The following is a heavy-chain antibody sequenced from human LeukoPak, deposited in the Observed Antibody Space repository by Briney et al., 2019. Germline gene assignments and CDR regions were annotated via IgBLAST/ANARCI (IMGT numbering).Heavy chain of an antibody. J-gene: IGHJ5*02. D-gene: IGHD3-10*01. CDR2: IYYSGST. CDR1: GGSISSGDYY. V-gene: IGHV4-30-4*01. CDR3: ARDYYPSGWFDP. Sequence: PSETLSLTCTVSGGSISSGDYYWSWIRQPPGKGLEWIGYIYYSGSTYYNPSLKSRVTISVDTSKNQFSLKLSSVTAADTAVYYYARDYYPSGWFDPWGQGTLVTVSS.